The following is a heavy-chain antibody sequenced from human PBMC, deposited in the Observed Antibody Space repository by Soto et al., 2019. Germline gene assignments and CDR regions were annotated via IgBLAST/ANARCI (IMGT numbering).Heavy chain of an antibody. D-gene: IGHD3-16*02. CDR3: TREAAYYDYIWGSYRSSYYFDY. J-gene: IGHJ4*02. CDR2: IRSKAYGGTT. CDR1: GFTCGDYA. Sequence: EVQLVESGGGLVQPGRSLRLSCTASGFTCGDYAMSWFRQAPGKGLEWVGFIRSKAYGGTTEYAASVKGRFTISRDDSKSIAYLQRNSLKTEDTAVYYCTREAAYYDYIWGSYRSSYYFDYWGQGTLVTVSS. V-gene: IGHV3-49*03.